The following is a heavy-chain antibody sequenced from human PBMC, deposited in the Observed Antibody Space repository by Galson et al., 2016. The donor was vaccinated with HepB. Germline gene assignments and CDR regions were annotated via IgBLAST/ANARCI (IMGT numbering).Heavy chain of an antibody. CDR2: IHHSGTT. CDR3: ARHWGRNSRIDY. CDR1: GGAMKTFY. J-gene: IGHJ4*02. Sequence: SETLSLTCSVSGGAMKTFYWSWIRQSPGKGLEWIGYIHHSGTTYYNPSLKSRVTISIDTWNNKFSLKMTGMTASDTAVYYCARHWGRNSRIDYWGQGTLVTVSS. D-gene: IGHD3-16*01. V-gene: IGHV4-59*08.